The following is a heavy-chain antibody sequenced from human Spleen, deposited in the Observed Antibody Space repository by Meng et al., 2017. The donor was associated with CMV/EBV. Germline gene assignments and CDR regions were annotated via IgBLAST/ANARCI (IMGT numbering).Heavy chain of an antibody. CDR1: GGALSGDS. D-gene: IGHD3-22*01. Sequence: GGAGGALSGDSGSWIRQPTGKGMEWIGEITPSASPNYSPSLKSRVTMSADTSKNQFSLRLNSVTAADRGIYYCAREKGSGYYWFDPWGQGTLVTVSS. J-gene: IGHJ5*02. CDR3: AREKGSGYYWFDP. CDR2: ITPSASP. V-gene: IGHV4-34*01.